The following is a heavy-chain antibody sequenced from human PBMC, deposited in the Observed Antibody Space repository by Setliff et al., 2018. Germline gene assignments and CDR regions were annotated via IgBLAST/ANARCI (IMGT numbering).Heavy chain of an antibody. CDR2: IYYSGST. V-gene: IGHV4-31*03. CDR1: GGSISSGGYY. CDR3: ARDNNPGYRGYWGRFDY. J-gene: IGHJ4*02. Sequence: PSETLSLTCTVSGGSISSGGYYWSWIRQHPGKGLEWIGYIYYSGSTYYNPSLKSRVTIPVDTSKNQFSLKLSSVTAADTAVYYCARDNNPGYRGYWGRFDYWGQGTLVTVSS. D-gene: IGHD3-16*02.